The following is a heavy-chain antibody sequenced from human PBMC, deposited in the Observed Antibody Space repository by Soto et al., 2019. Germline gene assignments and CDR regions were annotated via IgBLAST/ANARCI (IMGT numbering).Heavy chain of an antibody. J-gene: IGHJ4*02. CDR2: IKSKTDGGTT. Sequence: GGSLRLSCAASGFTFSNAWMSWVRQAPGKGLEWVGRIKSKTDGGTTDYAAPVKGRFTISRDDSKNTLYLQMNSLKTEDTAVYYCTTESIVVVVAATDFDYWGQGTLVTVS. D-gene: IGHD2-15*01. CDR3: TTESIVVVVAATDFDY. V-gene: IGHV3-15*01. CDR1: GFTFSNAW.